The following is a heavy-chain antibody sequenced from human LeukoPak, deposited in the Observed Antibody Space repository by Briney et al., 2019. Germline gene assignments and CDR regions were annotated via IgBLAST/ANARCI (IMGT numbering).Heavy chain of an antibody. J-gene: IGHJ4*02. CDR3: AVYYYDSSGYYPY. V-gene: IGHV3-21*04. D-gene: IGHD3-22*01. CDR2: ISSRSTYI. Sequence: GGSLRLSCAASRFTFSTYSMNWVRQAPGKGLEWVSSISSRSTYIYYADSVKGRFTISRDNAKNSLYLQMNSLRAEDTAVYYCAVYYYDSSGYYPYWGQGTLVTVSS. CDR1: RFTFSTYS.